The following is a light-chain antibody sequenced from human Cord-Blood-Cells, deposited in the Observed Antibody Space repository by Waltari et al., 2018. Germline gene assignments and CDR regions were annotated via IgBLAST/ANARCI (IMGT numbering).Light chain of an antibody. Sequence: DIQMTQSPSTLSASVGHRVTITCRARQSISSWLAWYQQKPGKAPKLLLYKASSLESGVPSRFSGSGSGTEFTLTISSLQPDDFATYYCQQYNSYLLTFGGGTKVEIK. CDR2: KAS. CDR1: QSISSW. CDR3: QQYNSYLLT. J-gene: IGKJ4*01. V-gene: IGKV1-5*03.